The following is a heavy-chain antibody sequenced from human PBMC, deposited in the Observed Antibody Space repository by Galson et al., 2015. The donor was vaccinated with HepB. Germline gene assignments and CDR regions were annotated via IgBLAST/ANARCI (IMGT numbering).Heavy chain of an antibody. CDR2: IIPIFGTA. J-gene: IGHJ4*02. CDR3: ALAAAGCYFDY. V-gene: IGHV1-69*06. CDR1: GYTFTSYG. Sequence: SVKVSCKASGYTFTSYGISWVRQAPGQGLEWMGGIIPIFGTANYAQKFQGRVTITADKSTSTAYMELSSLRSEDTAVYYCALAAAGCYFDYWGQGTLVTVSS. D-gene: IGHD6-13*01.